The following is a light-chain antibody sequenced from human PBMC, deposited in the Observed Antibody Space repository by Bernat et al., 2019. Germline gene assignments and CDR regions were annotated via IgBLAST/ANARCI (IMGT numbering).Light chain of an antibody. CDR1: SNNVGNQG. J-gene: IGLJ3*02. Sequence: QAGLTQPPSVSKDLRQTATLTCTGNSNNVGNQGAAWLQQHQGHPPKLLSYRNNNRPSGISERLSASRSGNTASLTITGLQPEDEADYYCSAWDTGLSGRVFGGGTKLTVL. CDR2: RNN. V-gene: IGLV10-54*01. CDR3: SAWDTGLSGRV.